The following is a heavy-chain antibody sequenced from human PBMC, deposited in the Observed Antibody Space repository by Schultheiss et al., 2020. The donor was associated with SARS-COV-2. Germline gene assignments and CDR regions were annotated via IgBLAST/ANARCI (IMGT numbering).Heavy chain of an antibody. D-gene: IGHD5-18*01. V-gene: IGHV2-70*04. Sequence: SGPTLVKPTQTLTLTCTFSGFSLSTSGVGVGWIRQPPGKALEWLARIDWDDDKFYSTSLKTRLTISKDTSKNQVVLTMTNMDPVDTATYYCARSTPRGYSYGSYYYYGMDVWGQGTTVTVSS. CDR1: GFSLSTSGVG. CDR2: IDWDDDK. J-gene: IGHJ6*02. CDR3: ARSTPRGYSYGSYYYYGMDV.